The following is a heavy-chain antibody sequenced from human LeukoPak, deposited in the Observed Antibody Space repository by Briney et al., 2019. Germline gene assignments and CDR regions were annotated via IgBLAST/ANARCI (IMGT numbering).Heavy chain of an antibody. CDR2: ISGSGGTT. Sequence: GGSLRLSCAASGFTFSSYAMSWVRQAPGKGLEWVSGISGSGGTTYYADSVKGRFTISRDNSKNTLYLQMNSLRAEDTAVYYCAKDSRAKGLAVAATGAFDIWGQGTMVTVSS. CDR3: AKDSRAKGLAVAATGAFDI. J-gene: IGHJ3*02. D-gene: IGHD6-19*01. V-gene: IGHV3-23*01. CDR1: GFTFSSYA.